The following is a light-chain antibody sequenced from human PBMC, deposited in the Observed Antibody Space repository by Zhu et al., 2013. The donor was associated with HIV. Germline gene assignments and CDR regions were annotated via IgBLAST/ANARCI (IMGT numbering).Light chain of an antibody. Sequence: IVLTQSPVTLSLSPGETATLFCRTSRSVSTNYLAWYRQKPGQAPSLLIYGTSNRATGVPDRISGSGSGTDFTLTIKRLEPEDFAVYYCQQYGDSPPYSFGRGTKLEI. CDR3: QQYGDSPPYS. CDR1: RSVSTNY. J-gene: IGKJ2*03. CDR2: GTS. V-gene: IGKV3-20*01.